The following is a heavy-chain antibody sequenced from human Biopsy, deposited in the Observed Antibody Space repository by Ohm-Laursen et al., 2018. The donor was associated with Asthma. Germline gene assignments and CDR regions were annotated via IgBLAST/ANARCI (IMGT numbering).Heavy chain of an antibody. CDR3: ARCQAGYSSGWSLLLKKIYYSGMDV. Sequence: SSVKVSCKAPGGTFSNFAISWVRQAPGQGLEWLGGIMTVFGTTNYAQKFQGRVTIAADESTSTAYMEVTSLRSEDTAIYYCARCQAGYSSGWSLLLKKIYYSGMDVWGQGTAVTVSS. J-gene: IGHJ6*02. V-gene: IGHV1-69*01. CDR1: GGTFSNFA. D-gene: IGHD6-19*01. CDR2: IMTVFGTT.